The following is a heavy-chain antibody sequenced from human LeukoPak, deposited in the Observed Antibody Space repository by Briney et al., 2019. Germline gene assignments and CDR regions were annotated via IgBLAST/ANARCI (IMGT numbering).Heavy chain of an antibody. D-gene: IGHD1-26*01. CDR2: IIPIFGTA. CDR1: GGTFISYA. CDR3: ARAGIVGAKKAFDI. Sequence: SVKVSCKASGGTFISYAISWVRQAPGQGLEWMGGIIPIFGTANYAQKFQGRVTITTDESTSTAYMELSSLRSEDTAVYYCARAGIVGAKKAFDIWGQGTMVTVPS. J-gene: IGHJ3*02. V-gene: IGHV1-69*05.